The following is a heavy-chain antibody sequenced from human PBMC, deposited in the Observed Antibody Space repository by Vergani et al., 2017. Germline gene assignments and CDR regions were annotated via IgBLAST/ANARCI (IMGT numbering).Heavy chain of an antibody. J-gene: IGHJ6*02. CDR2: IIPIFGTA. D-gene: IGHD2-15*01. V-gene: IGHV1-69*13. CDR1: GGTFSSYA. Sequence: QVQLVQSGAEVKKPGSSVKVSCKASGGTFSSYAISGVRQAPGQVLELMGRIIPIFGTANYAQKFQGRVTITADESTSTAYMELSSLRSEDTAVYYCARSCSGGSCYLYYYYGMDVWGQGTTVTVSS. CDR3: ARSCSGGSCYLYYYYGMDV.